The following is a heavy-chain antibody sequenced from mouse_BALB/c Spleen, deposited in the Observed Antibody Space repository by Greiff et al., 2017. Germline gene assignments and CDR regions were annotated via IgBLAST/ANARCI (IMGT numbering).Heavy chain of an antibody. J-gene: IGHJ2*01. CDR1: GFTFSSFG. Sequence: EVQLVESGGGLVQPGGSRKLSCAASGFTFSSFGMHWVRQAPEKGLEWVAYISSGSSTIYYADTVKGRFTISRDNPKNTLFLQMTSLRSEDTAMYYCARSDRYFDYWGQGTTLTVSS. CDR2: ISSGSSTI. CDR3: ARSDRYFDY. V-gene: IGHV5-17*02.